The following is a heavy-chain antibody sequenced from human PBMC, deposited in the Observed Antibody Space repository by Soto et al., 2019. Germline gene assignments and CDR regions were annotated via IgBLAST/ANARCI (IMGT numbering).Heavy chain of an antibody. D-gene: IGHD6-19*01. CDR3: ARDWGVAVADY. CDR1: GFTFSSYS. V-gene: IGHV3-48*01. Sequence: EVQLVESGGGLVQPGGSLRLSCAASGFTFSSYSMNWVRQAPGKGLEWVSYISSSTSTIYYADSVKGRFTISRDNAKNSLYLQMDILRAEDTAVYYCARDWGVAVADYWGQGTLVTVSS. J-gene: IGHJ4*02. CDR2: ISSSTSTI.